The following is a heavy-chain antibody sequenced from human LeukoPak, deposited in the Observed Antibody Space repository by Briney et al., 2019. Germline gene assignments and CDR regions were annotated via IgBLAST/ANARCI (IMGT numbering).Heavy chain of an antibody. Sequence: SETLSLTCTVSGGSISSSSYYWGWIRQPPVKGLEWIGEINHSGGTNYNPSLKSRVTISVDTSKKQFSLKLSSVTAADTAVYYCARGVDYYGVWGQGTLVTVSS. CDR1: GGSISSSSYY. J-gene: IGHJ4*02. V-gene: IGHV4-39*07. D-gene: IGHD3-10*01. CDR2: INHSGGT. CDR3: ARGVDYYGV.